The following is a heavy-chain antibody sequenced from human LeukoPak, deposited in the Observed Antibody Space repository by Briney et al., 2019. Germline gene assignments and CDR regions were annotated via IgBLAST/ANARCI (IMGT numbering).Heavy chain of an antibody. CDR3: AGQGQHNYGYPFVDY. V-gene: IGHV4-39*01. CDR1: GGSIGSSNYY. Sequence: PSETLSLTCTVSGGSIGSSNYYWGWIRQPPGKGLEWIGSIYYTESTYYNPSLKSRVTISVDTSKNQFSLKLSSVTAADTAVYFCAGQGQHNYGYPFVDYWGQGTLVTVSS. D-gene: IGHD5-18*01. J-gene: IGHJ4*02. CDR2: IYYTEST.